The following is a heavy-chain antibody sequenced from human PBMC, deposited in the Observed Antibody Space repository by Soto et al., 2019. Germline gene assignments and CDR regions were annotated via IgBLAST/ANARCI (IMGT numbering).Heavy chain of an antibody. CDR3: ARQYGDYVGSGYYYYYMDV. J-gene: IGHJ6*03. CDR1: GGSISSSSYY. CDR2: IYYSGST. D-gene: IGHD4-17*01. Sequence: PSETLSLTCTVSGGSISSSSYYWCWIRQPPGKGLEWIGSIYYSGSTYYNPSLKSRVTISVDTSKNQFSLKLSSVTAADTAVYYCARQYGDYVGSGYYYYYMDVWGKGTTVTVSS. V-gene: IGHV4-39*01.